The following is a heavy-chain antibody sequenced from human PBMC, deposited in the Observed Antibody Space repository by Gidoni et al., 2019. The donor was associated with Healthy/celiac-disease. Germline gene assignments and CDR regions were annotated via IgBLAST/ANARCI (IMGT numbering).Heavy chain of an antibody. CDR1: GFPISDYY. CDR2: ISSSGSTI. J-gene: IGHJ4*02. Sequence: QVQLVESGGGLVNPGGSLRLSCPAFGFPISDYYMSWIRQAPGKGLEWVSYISSSGSTIYYADSEKGRFTISRDNAKNSLYLQMNSLRAEDTAVYYCARIFDGYYFDYWGQGTLVTVSS. D-gene: IGHD3-9*01. CDR3: ARIFDGYYFDY. V-gene: IGHV3-11*01.